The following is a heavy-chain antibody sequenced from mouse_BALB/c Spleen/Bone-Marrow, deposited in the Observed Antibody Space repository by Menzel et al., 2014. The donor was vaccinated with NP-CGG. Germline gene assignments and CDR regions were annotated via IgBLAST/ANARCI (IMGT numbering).Heavy chain of an antibody. J-gene: IGHJ4*01. V-gene: IGHV2-9*02. CDR3: ARGYYYGSTYYYAMDY. CDR2: IWAGGST. Sequence: VMLVESGPGLVAPSQSLSITCTVSGFSLTSYGVHWVRQPPGKGLEWLGVIWAGGSTNYNSALMSRLSISKDNSKSQVFLKMNSPQTDDTAMYYCARGYYYGSTYYYAMDYWGQGTSVTVSS. CDR1: GFSLTSYG. D-gene: IGHD1-1*01.